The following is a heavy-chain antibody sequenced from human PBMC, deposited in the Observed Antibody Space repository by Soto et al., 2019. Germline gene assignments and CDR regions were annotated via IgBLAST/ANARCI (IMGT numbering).Heavy chain of an antibody. CDR1: GFIFSDSA. CDR3: FFYGARTYSLDF. D-gene: IGHD3-10*01. J-gene: IGHJ4*02. Sequence: GSLRLSCAASGFIFSDSAVHWVRQTSGKGLEWVGQIGNKGNRYATVYGVSVKGRFTISRDDSKNMAYLQMNSLKTEDTALYFCFFYGARTYSLDFRGQGTQVTVSS. V-gene: IGHV3-73*01. CDR2: IGNKGNRYAT.